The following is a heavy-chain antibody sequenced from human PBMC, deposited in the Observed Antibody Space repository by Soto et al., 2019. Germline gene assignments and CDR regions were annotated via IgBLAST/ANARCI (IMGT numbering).Heavy chain of an antibody. D-gene: IGHD3-10*01. CDR3: ASSLAYYYGSGSPLRDY. V-gene: IGHV3-33*01. CDR2: IWYDGSNK. J-gene: IGHJ4*02. CDR1: GFTLSSYG. Sequence: PVGSLRLSCAASGFTLSSYGMHWVRQAPGKGLEWVAVIWYDGSNKYYADSVKGRFTISRDNSKNTLYLQMNSLRAEDTAVYYCASSLAYYYGSGSPLRDYWGQGTLVTVSS.